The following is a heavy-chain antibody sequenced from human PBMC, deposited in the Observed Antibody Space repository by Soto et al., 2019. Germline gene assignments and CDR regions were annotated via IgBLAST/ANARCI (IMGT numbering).Heavy chain of an antibody. CDR1: GYTFTRSG. J-gene: IGHJ6*02. V-gene: IGHV1-18*01. CDR3: AREGVAPYYYYGMDV. Sequence: ASVKVSCKASGYTFTRSGISWVRQAPGQGLEWMGWISTYNGDTNYARTFQGRVTMTTDTSTSTVHMEVRSLRSDDTAVYYCAREGVAPYYYYGMDVWGQGTPGTVSS. D-gene: IGHD5-12*01. CDR2: ISTYNGDT.